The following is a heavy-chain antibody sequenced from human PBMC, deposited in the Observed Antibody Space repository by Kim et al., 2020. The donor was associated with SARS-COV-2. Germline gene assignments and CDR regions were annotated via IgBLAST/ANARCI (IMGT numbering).Heavy chain of an antibody. CDR2: ISYDGSNK. J-gene: IGHJ6*02. V-gene: IGHV3-30-3*01. D-gene: IGHD6-13*01. CDR1: GFTFSSYA. Sequence: GGSLRLSCAASGFTFSSYAMHWVRQAPGKGLEWVAVISYDGSNKYYADSVKGRFTISRDNSKNTLYLQMNSLRAEDTAVYYCARVDSSSWYAAYYYYYGMDVWGQGTTVTVSS. CDR3: ARVDSSSWYAAYYYYYGMDV.